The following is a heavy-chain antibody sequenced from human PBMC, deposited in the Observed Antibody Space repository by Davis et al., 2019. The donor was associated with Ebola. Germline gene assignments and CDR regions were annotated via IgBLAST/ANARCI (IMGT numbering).Heavy chain of an antibody. CDR1: GFTFSTYS. V-gene: IGHV3-21*01. J-gene: IGHJ3*02. D-gene: IGHD3-10*01. CDR3: ARERGPYILGWFEPFDI. CDR2: INTGSNYI. Sequence: GGSLRLSCAASGFTFSTYSMSWVRQAPGKGLEWVSSINTGSNYIFYADSVKGRFTIFRDNAKNSLLLQMDSLTAEDTAVYYCARERGPYILGWFEPFDIWGQGTRVTVSS.